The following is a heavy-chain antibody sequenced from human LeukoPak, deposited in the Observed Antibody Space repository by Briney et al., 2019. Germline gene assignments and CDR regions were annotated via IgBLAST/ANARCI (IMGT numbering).Heavy chain of an antibody. D-gene: IGHD2-2*01. Sequence: GGSLRLSCAASGFTFDDYAMHWVRQAPGKGLVWVSYITSNGGSTNYADSVKGRFAIFRDNANNMLHLQMNSLRAEDTAVYYCARGGCSSTSYLDYWGQGTLVTVSS. J-gene: IGHJ4*02. CDR1: GFTFDDYA. CDR2: ITSNGGST. V-gene: IGHV3-74*01. CDR3: ARGGCSSTSYLDY.